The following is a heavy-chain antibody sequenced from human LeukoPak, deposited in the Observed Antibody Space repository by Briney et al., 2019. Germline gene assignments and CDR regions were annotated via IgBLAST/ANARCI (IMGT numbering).Heavy chain of an antibody. CDR2: ILGSGGST. D-gene: IGHD2-15*01. J-gene: IGHJ4*02. V-gene: IGHV3-23*01. CDR3: AKDQGSYPYYFDY. CDR1: GFSFSSYA. Sequence: GGSLRLSCAASGFSFSSYAMSWVRQAPGKGLEWASAILGSGGSTYYADTVKGRFAISRDNSKNTLYLQMNSLRAEDTAVYYCAKDQGSYPYYFDYWGQGTLVTVSS.